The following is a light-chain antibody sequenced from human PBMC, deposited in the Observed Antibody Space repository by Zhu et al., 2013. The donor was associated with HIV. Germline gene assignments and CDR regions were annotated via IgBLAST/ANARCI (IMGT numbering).Light chain of an antibody. CDR1: QSVGSTF. J-gene: IGKJ4*01. Sequence: DIVLTQSPGTLSLSPGERATLSCGASQSVGSTFLAWYQQKPGQAPRLLIYGASTRATGIPDRFSGSGSGTDFTLTISRVEPEDFAVYYCQQYGSPAFTFGGGTKVEIK. V-gene: IGKV3-20*01. CDR3: QQYGSPAFT. CDR2: GAS.